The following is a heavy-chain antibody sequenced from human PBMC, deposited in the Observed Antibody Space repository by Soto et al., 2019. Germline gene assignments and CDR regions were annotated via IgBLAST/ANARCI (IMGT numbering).Heavy chain of an antibody. D-gene: IGHD1-26*01. CDR1: GYTFTSYG. Sequence: QVQLVQSGAEVKKPGASVKVSCKASGYTFTSYGISWVRQAPGQGLEWMGWISAYNGNTNYAQKLEGRVTMTTDTATSTGYMELRSLRSDDTAVYYCARASGSSYWFDPWGQGTLVTVSS. CDR2: ISAYNGNT. V-gene: IGHV1-18*01. J-gene: IGHJ5*02. CDR3: ARASGSSYWFDP.